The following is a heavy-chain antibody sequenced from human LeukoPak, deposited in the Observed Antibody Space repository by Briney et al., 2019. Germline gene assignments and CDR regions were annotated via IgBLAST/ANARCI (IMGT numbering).Heavy chain of an antibody. CDR2: INHSGST. D-gene: IGHD1-26*01. Sequence: SETLSLTCAVYGGSFSGYYWSWIRQPPGKGLEWIGEINHSGSTNYNPSLKSRVTISVDTSKNQFSLKLSSVTAADTAVYYCARGGWGSYYFQHWGQGTLVAVSS. CDR1: GGSFSGYY. CDR3: ARGGWGSYYFQH. V-gene: IGHV4-34*01. J-gene: IGHJ1*01.